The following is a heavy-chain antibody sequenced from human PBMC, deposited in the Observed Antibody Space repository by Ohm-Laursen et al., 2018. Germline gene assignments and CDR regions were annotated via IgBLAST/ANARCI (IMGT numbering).Heavy chain of an antibody. D-gene: IGHD2-8*02. CDR2: IYYSGST. J-gene: IGHJ4*02. CDR3: VRRRSIGGVPDY. Sequence: GTLSLTCTVSGYSISSSSSYYWGWIRQPPGKGLEWIGSIYYSGSTYYNPSLKSRVTISVDTSKNQFSLKLSSVTAADTAVYYCVRRRSIGGVPDYWGQGTLVTVSS. V-gene: IGHV4-39*01. CDR1: GYSISSSSSYY.